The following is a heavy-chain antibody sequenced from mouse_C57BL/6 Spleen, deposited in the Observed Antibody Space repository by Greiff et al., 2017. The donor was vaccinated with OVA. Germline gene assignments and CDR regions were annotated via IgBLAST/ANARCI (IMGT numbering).Heavy chain of an antibody. CDR2: IYPRSGNT. V-gene: IGHV1-81*01. Sequence: VQGVESGAELARPGASVKLSCKASGYTFTSYGISWVKQRTGQGLEWIGEIYPRSGNTYYNEKFKGKATLTADKSSSTAYMELRSLTSEDSAVYFCARSGDGYSVYFDYWGQGTTLTVSS. CDR1: GYTFTSYG. J-gene: IGHJ2*01. CDR3: ARSGDGYSVYFDY. D-gene: IGHD2-3*01.